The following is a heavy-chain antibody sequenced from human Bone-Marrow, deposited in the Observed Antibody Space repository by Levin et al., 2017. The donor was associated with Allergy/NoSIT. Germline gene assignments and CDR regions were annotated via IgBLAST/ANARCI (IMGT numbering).Heavy chain of an antibody. Sequence: PSETLSLTCTVSGGPIRSAGYYWGWIRRHPGKGLEWIGYIYYSGSTYYNPSLKSRVTISVDSSKNQFSLKLTSLTAADTAVYYGAGRTFHSDRGGYYFDYWGQGTLATVSS. CDR1: GGPIRSAGYY. V-gene: IGHV4-31*03. CDR3: AGRTFHSDRGGYYFDY. CDR2: IYYSGST. D-gene: IGHD3-22*01. J-gene: IGHJ4*02.